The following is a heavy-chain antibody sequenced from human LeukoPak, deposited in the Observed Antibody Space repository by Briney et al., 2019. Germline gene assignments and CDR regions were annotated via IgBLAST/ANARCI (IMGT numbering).Heavy chain of an antibody. V-gene: IGHV1-18*01. CDR2: ISAHNGKI. Sequence: ASVKVSCMASRYTFTSSTFTWVRPPPGHRLEWMGWISAHNGKINYAQKLQGRLTLTTDTSTSTAYIELRSLRSDYTAVYCARDDYWGQGTLVTAAS. CDR1: RYTFTSST. J-gene: IGHJ4*02. CDR3: ARDDY.